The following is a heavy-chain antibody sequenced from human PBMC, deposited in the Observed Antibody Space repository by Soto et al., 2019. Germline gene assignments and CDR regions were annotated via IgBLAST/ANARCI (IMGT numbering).Heavy chain of an antibody. V-gene: IGHV3-23*01. CDR3: ASGFSACKGSPTDF. CDR1: GFTFSSLA. Sequence: EMQLLESVGGLVQPGGSLRLSCAASGFTFSSLAMSWVRQAPGKGLDWVSAISGSGGSTYSADSVKGRFTISRDNSTNTLSMQMTSLRAADTAVYYCASGFSACKGSPTDFWGQGSLVTVSS. D-gene: IGHD2-15*01. J-gene: IGHJ4*02. CDR2: ISGSGGST.